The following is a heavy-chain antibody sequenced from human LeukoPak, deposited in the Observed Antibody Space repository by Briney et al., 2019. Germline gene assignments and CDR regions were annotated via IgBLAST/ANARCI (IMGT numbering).Heavy chain of an antibody. CDR1: GFTFSDYY. Sequence: GGSLRLSCAASGFTFSDYYMSWIRQAPGKGLEWVSYISSSGNTIYYADSVKGRFTISRDNSKNTLYLQMNSLRAEDTAVYYCAKVSPGYSSGFDYWGQGTLVTVSS. CDR3: AKVSPGYSSGFDY. D-gene: IGHD6-19*01. CDR2: ISSSGNTI. J-gene: IGHJ4*02. V-gene: IGHV3-11*04.